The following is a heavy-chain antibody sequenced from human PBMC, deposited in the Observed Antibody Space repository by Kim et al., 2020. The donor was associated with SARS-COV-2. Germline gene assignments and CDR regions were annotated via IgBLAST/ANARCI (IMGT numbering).Heavy chain of an antibody. D-gene: IGHD1-20*01. Sequence: GRFTISRDNAKNSLYLQMNSLRAEDTALYYCAKDIGPAGITGTTYAFDIWGQGTMVTVSS. J-gene: IGHJ3*02. CDR3: AKDIGPAGITGTTYAFDI. V-gene: IGHV3-9*01.